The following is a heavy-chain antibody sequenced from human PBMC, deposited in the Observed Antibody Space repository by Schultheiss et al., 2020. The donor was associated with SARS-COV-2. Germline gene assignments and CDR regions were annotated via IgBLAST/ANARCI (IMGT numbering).Heavy chain of an antibody. D-gene: IGHD3-22*01. J-gene: IGHJ3*02. Sequence: GGSLRLSCAASGFTFSSYSMNWVRQDPGKGLEWVSRVNIDGSAANYADSVKGRFTISRDNAKNTLYLQMNSLRAEDTAVYYCARDSGYYDSSGYYARAFDIWGQGTMVTVSS. CDR2: VNIDGSAA. V-gene: IGHV3-74*01. CDR3: ARDSGYYDSSGYYARAFDI. CDR1: GFTFSSYS.